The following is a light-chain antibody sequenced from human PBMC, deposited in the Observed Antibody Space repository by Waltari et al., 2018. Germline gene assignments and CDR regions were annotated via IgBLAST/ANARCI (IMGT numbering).Light chain of an antibody. J-gene: IGKJ4*01. Sequence: MQMTQAPTSLCGSVGDRVFITCRARKAICNPVNWYEKKPGSAPRLLMFYAARLKRGGPSSFSGGASGTEFTLILNSLQPEDFATYFCQQYHDFPLTFGAATKVELK. CDR1: KAICNP. CDR3: QQYHDFPLT. V-gene: IGKV1D-13*01. CDR2: YAA.